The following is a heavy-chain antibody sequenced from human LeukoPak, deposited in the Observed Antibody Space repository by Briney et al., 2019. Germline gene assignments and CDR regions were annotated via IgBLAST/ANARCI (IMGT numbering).Heavy chain of an antibody. CDR3: ARHEAPYYDILTGYFDY. J-gene: IGHJ4*02. CDR1: GGSISSGGYY. Sequence: SETLSLTCTVSGGSISSGGYYWAWIRQPPGKGLEWIGRIYYSGTTYYNPPLKSRVTIFVDTSNNQFSLYLNSVTAADTAVYYCARHEAPYYDILTGYFDYWGQGTLVSVSS. D-gene: IGHD3-9*01. CDR2: IYYSGTT. V-gene: IGHV4-39*01.